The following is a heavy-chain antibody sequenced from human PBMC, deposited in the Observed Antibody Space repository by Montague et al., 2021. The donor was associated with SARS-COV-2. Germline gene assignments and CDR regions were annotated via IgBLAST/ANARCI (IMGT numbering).Heavy chain of an antibody. D-gene: IGHD1-1*01. CDR1: GDSVSSNSVA. Sequence: CAISGDSVSSNSVAWNWIMQSPSGGLEWLGRTYYRSKWYTDYAPSVKTRITITPDTSNNQFSLHLNSVTPGDTAVYYCAREGTVPGPRGIYFDDWGQGTLVTVSS. CDR3: AREGTVPGPRGIYFDD. J-gene: IGHJ4*02. CDR2: TYYRSKWYT. V-gene: IGHV6-1*01.